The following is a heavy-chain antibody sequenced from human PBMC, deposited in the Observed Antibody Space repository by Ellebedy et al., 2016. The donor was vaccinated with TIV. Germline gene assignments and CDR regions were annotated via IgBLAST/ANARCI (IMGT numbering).Heavy chain of an antibody. CDR1: GGSISSYY. Sequence: MPSETLSLTCTVSGGSISSYYWSWIRQPAGKGLEWIGRIYTSGSTNYNPSLQSRVTMSGDTSKNQFSLKLSSVTAADTAVYYCAGGYSSGWTDYWGQGTLVTVSS. D-gene: IGHD6-19*01. J-gene: IGHJ4*02. V-gene: IGHV4-4*07. CDR2: IYTSGST. CDR3: AGGYSSGWTDY.